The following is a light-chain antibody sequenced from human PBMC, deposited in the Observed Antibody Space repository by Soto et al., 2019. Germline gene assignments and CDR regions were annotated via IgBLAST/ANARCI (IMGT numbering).Light chain of an antibody. V-gene: IGKV3-15*01. CDR3: QQYNQWPPLT. CDR1: QTISST. J-gene: IGKJ4*01. CDR2: DAS. Sequence: PGERATLSCRASQTISSTLAWYQQKPGQPLSLLIYDASTRATGVSGRFSGSGSGTEFTLTISSLQSEDFATYYCQQYNQWPPLTFGGGTKVEI.